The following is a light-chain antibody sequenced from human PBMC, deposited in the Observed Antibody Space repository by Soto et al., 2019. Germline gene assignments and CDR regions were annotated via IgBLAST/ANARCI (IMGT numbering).Light chain of an antibody. V-gene: IGKV1-12*01. Sequence: DLQMTQSPSSVSASXXDRVXITGRASQGISTWLAWYQQKPGEAPXLLIYGASTLQSGVPSRFSGSGSGTDFTLTITSLQPEDYATYYCQQANRFPLTFGQGTRLEI. J-gene: IGKJ5*01. CDR3: QQANRFPLT. CDR1: QGISTW. CDR2: GAS.